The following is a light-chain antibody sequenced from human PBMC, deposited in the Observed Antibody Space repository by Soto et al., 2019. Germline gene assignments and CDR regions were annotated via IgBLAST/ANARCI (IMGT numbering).Light chain of an antibody. CDR2: DVS. V-gene: IGLV2-14*01. CDR3: TSYTSSGPYV. J-gene: IGLJ1*01. CDR1: SSDVGGYNY. Sequence: QSVLTQPASVSGSPGQSITISCTGTSSDVGGYNYVSWFQQHPGKAPKLMIHDVSYRPSGVSNRFSGSKSGNTASLTISGLQAEDEADYYCTSYTSSGPYVSGIGTKVTVL.